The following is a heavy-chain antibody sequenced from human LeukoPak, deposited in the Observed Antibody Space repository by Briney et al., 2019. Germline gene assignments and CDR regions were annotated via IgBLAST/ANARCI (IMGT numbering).Heavy chain of an antibody. CDR3: ARDGRYCSGGSRYSD. D-gene: IGHD2-15*01. CDR2: IIPIFGTA. CDR1: GGTFSSYA. Sequence: ASVKVSCKASGGTFSSYAISWVRQAPGQGLEWMGGIIPIFGTANYAQKFQGRVTITADESTSTAYMELSSLRSEDTAVYYCARDGRYCSGGSRYSDWGQGTLVTVSS. J-gene: IGHJ4*02. V-gene: IGHV1-69*13.